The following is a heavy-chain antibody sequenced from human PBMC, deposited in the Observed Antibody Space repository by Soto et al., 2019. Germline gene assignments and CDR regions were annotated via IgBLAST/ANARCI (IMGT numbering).Heavy chain of an antibody. Sequence: ASVKVSCKASGYSFTSYDINWVRQATGQGLEWMGWMNPNSGNTGYAQKFQGRVTMTRNTSISTAYMELSSLRSEDTAVYYCALYCSSTSCYSTPGFDPWGQGTLVTVSS. V-gene: IGHV1-8*01. CDR3: ALYCSSTSCYSTPGFDP. CDR2: MNPNSGNT. J-gene: IGHJ5*02. CDR1: GYSFTSYD. D-gene: IGHD2-2*02.